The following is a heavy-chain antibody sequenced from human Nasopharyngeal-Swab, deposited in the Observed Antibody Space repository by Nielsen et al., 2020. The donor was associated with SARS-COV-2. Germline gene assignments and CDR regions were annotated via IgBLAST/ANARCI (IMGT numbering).Heavy chain of an antibody. CDR2: IYYSGST. CDR3: ARDSGTRQYYDFWSGYDAYAFDI. D-gene: IGHD3-3*01. V-gene: IGHV4-59*01. J-gene: IGHJ3*02. Sequence: SETLSLTCTVSGGSISSYYWSWIRQPPGKGLEWIGYIYYSGSTNYNPSLKSRVTISVDTSKNQFSLKLSSVTAADTAVYYCARDSGTRQYYDFWSGYDAYAFDIWGQGTMVTVSS. CDR1: GGSISSYY.